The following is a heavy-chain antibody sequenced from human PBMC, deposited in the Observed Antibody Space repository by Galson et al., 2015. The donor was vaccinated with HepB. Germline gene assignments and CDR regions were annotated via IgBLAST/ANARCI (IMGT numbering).Heavy chain of an antibody. CDR1: GFIFSSYA. Sequence: SLRHSHPACGFIFSSYAMSCVPQAPGKGLEWVSAISGSGGSTYYADSVKGRFTISRENSKNTLYLQMNSLRAEDTAVYYCAKDKSSGDYGNLDYWGQGTLVTVSS. V-gene: IGHV3-23*01. CDR2: ISGSGGST. D-gene: IGHD4-11*01. J-gene: IGHJ4*02. CDR3: AKDKSSGDYGNLDY.